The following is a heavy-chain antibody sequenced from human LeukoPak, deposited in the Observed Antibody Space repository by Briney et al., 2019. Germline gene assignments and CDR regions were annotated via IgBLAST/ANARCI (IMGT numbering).Heavy chain of an antibody. D-gene: IGHD6-13*01. CDR1: GGSFSGYY. J-gene: IGHJ4*02. Sequence: SETLSLTCAVYGGSFSGYYWSWIRQPPGKGLEWIGEINHSGSTNYNPSLKSRVTISVDTSKNQFSLKLSSVTAADTAVYYCAGYYSSNYLYFDYWGQGTLVTVSS. CDR3: AGYYSSNYLYFDY. V-gene: IGHV4-34*01. CDR2: INHSGST.